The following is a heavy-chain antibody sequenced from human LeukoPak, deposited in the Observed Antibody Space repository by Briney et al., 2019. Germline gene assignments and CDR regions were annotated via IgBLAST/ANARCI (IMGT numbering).Heavy chain of an antibody. J-gene: IGHJ4*02. CDR2: IKQDGSEK. Sequence: GGSLRLSCAASGFTFSSYWMSWVRQAPGKGVEWVANIKQDGSEKYYVDSVKGRFTISRDNAKNSLYLQMNSLRAEDTAVYYCARSGGNSESDYWGQGTLVTVSS. CDR1: GFTFSSYW. D-gene: IGHD4-23*01. V-gene: IGHV3-7*01. CDR3: ARSGGNSESDY.